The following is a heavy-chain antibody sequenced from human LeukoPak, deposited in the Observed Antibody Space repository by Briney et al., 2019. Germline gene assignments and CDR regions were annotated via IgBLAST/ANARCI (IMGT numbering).Heavy chain of an antibody. CDR2: ISSSGNII. J-gene: IGHJ4*02. D-gene: IGHD1-20*01. CDR1: GFTFSDYY. Sequence: GGSLRLSCAASGFTFSDYYMSWIRQAPGKGLEWVSYISSSGNIIYYADSVKGRFTISRDNAKNSLYLQMNSLRAEDTAVYYCARRRYNWNAIDYWGQGTLVTVSS. CDR3: ARRRYNWNAIDY. V-gene: IGHV3-11*01.